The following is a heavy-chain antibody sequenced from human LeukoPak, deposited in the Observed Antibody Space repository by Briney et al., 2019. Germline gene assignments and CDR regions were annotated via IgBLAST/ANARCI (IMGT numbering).Heavy chain of an antibody. D-gene: IGHD6-6*01. J-gene: IGHJ4*02. Sequence: GGSLRLSCAASGFTFTTSPMNWVRQAPGKGLEWVSTISSSGDRTFYADSVKGRFSISRDNSKNTLYLQMNSLRAEDTAVYYCARGIAARPDFDYWGQGTLVTVSS. CDR2: ISSSGDRT. CDR1: GFTFTTSP. V-gene: IGHV3-23*01. CDR3: ARGIAARPDFDY.